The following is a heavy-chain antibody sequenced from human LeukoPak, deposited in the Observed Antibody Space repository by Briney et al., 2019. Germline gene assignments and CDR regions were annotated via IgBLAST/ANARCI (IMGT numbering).Heavy chain of an antibody. D-gene: IGHD2-2*01. V-gene: IGHV3-53*01. J-gene: IGHJ3*02. CDR3: ARDPGLVAYFDI. CDR2: IYSGGST. CDR1: GFTVRSNY. Sequence: GGSLRLSCAASGFTVRSNYMSWVRQAPGKGLEWVSVIYSGGSTYYADSVKGRFTISRDNSKNTLYLQMNSLRAEDTAVYYCARDPGLVAYFDIWGQGTMVTVSS.